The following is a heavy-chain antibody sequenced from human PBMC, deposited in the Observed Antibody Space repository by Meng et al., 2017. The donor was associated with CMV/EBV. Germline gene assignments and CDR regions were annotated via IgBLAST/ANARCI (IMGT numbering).Heavy chain of an antibody. CDR1: GFTFSDYY. D-gene: IGHD3-10*01. Sequence: GGSLRLSCAASGFTFSDYYMSWIRQAPEKGLEWVSYITNSGNTIYDADSVKGRFSISRDNARNSLYLQMNSLRAEDTAVYYCARKRSQVSGSAFDIWGHGTIVTVSS. CDR2: ITNSGNTI. J-gene: IGHJ3*02. V-gene: IGHV3-11*01. CDR3: ARKRSQVSGSAFDI.